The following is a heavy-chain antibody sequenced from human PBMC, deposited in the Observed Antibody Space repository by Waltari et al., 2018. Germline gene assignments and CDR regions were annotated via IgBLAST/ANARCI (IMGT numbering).Heavy chain of an antibody. CDR3: ARVVSWASYYFDY. CDR1: GGSISSGGYS. Sequence: QLQLQESGSGLVKPSQTLSLTCAVSGGSISSGGYSWSWIRQPPGKGLECIGYIYHSGSTYYNPALKSRVTRSIDTSKNQFSLRLTSVTAADAAVYYCARVVSWASYYFDYWGQGTLVTVSS. D-gene: IGHD3-16*01. V-gene: IGHV4-30-2*01. J-gene: IGHJ4*02. CDR2: IYHSGST.